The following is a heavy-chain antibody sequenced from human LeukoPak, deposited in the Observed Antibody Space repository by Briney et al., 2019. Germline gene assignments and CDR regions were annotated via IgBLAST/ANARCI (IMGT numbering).Heavy chain of an antibody. V-gene: IGHV1-3*01. Sequence: GASVKVSCKASGYTFTSYAMHWVRQAPGQRLEWVGWINAGNGNTKYSQKFQGRVTITRDTSASTAYMELSSLRSEDTAVYYCARSPHSYGFPFFDYWGQGTLVTVSS. J-gene: IGHJ4*02. D-gene: IGHD5-18*01. CDR3: ARSPHSYGFPFFDY. CDR1: GYTFTSYA. CDR2: INAGNGNT.